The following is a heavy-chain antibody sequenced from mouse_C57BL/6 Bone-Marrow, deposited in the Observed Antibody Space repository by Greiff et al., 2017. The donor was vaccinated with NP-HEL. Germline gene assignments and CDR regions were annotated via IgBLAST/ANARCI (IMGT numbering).Heavy chain of an antibody. Sequence: EVKLMESGGGLVQPGGSLKLSCAASGFTFSDYGMAWVRQAPRKGPEWVAFISNLAYSIYYADTVTGRFTISRENAKNTLYLEMSSLRSEDTAMYYCARQGDYYGSSWGFAYWGQGTLVTVSA. CDR3: ARQGDYYGSSWGFAY. J-gene: IGHJ3*01. CDR1: GFTFSDYG. CDR2: ISNLAYSI. V-gene: IGHV5-15*01. D-gene: IGHD1-1*01.